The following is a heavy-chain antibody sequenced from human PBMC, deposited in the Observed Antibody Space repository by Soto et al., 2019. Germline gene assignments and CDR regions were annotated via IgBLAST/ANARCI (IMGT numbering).Heavy chain of an antibody. CDR2: INPSGGST. Sequence: ASVKVSCKASGYTFTSYYMHWVRQAPGQGLEWMGIINPSGGSTSYAQKFQGRVTMTRDTSTSTVYMELSSLRSEDTAVYYCARVAREHYDILTGYYYMDVWGKGTTVTVSS. V-gene: IGHV1-46*03. CDR3: ARVAREHYDILTGYYYMDV. D-gene: IGHD3-9*01. J-gene: IGHJ6*03. CDR1: GYTFTSYY.